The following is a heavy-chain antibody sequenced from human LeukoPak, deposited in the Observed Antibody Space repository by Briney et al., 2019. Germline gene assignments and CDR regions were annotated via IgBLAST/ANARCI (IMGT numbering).Heavy chain of an antibody. CDR3: AKDARGYYYPIDY. V-gene: IGHV3-30*18. J-gene: IGHJ4*02. Sequence: GGSLRLSCAASGFTFSSYSMNWVRQAPGKGLEWVAVISYDGSNKYYADSVKGRFTISRDNSKNTLYLQMNSLRAEDTAVYYCAKDARGYYYPIDYWGQGTLVTVSS. D-gene: IGHD3-22*01. CDR1: GFTFSSYS. CDR2: ISYDGSNK.